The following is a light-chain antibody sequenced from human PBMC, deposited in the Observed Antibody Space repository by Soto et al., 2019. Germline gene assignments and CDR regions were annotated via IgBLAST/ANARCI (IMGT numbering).Light chain of an antibody. CDR2: SAS. V-gene: IGKV1-39*01. CDR3: LEGYNTRWT. Sequence: DIQMTQPPSSLSASVGDSVTVTCRASQPIGTSLHWYQQRAGKAPKVLIPSASGLQSGVLSRVSGRGSGTHFTLPISSLPPEDTATYYCLEGYNTRWTFGQGTRVEIK. CDR1: QPIGTS. J-gene: IGKJ1*01.